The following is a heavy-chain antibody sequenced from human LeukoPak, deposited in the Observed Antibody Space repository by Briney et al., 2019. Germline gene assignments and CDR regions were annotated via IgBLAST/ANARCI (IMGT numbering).Heavy chain of an antibody. J-gene: IGHJ4*02. D-gene: IGHD2-2*01. Sequence: GGSLRLSCAASGFTFSSYEMNWVRQAPGKGLEWVSYISSSGSTIYYADSVKGRFTISRDNAKNSLYLQMNSLRAEDTAVYYCAKLSTSPYYFDYWGQGTLVTVSS. CDR3: AKLSTSPYYFDY. CDR1: GFTFSSYE. CDR2: ISSSGSTI. V-gene: IGHV3-48*03.